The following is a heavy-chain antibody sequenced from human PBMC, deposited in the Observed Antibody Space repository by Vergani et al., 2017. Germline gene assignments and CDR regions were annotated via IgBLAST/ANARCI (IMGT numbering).Heavy chain of an antibody. Sequence: EVQLVQSGAEVKKPGESLKISCQMSGYSFTNYWIGWVRQMPGKGLEWMGIIHPADSDTRYSPSFQGQVTISVDKSISTAYLQRSSLRASDSAMYYCARLYGRDSSGRKYFDYWGQGNLVTVSS. CDR2: IHPADSDT. CDR3: ARLYGRDSSGRKYFDY. D-gene: IGHD3-22*01. J-gene: IGHJ4*02. CDR1: GYSFTNYW. V-gene: IGHV5-51*01.